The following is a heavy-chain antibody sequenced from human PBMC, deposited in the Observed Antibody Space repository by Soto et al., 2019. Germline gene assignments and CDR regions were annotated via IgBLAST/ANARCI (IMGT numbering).Heavy chain of an antibody. J-gene: IGHJ3*02. CDR1: GFTFSSYS. V-gene: IGHV3-21*01. D-gene: IGHD7-27*01. CDR3: ARGPLTDAFDI. CDR2: ISSSSSYI. Sequence: EVQLVESGGGLVKPGGSLRLSCAASGFTFSSYSMNWVRQAPGKGLEWVSSISSSSSYIYYADSVKGRFTISRDNAKNSLYPQMNSLRAEDTAVYYCARGPLTDAFDIWGQGTMVTVSS.